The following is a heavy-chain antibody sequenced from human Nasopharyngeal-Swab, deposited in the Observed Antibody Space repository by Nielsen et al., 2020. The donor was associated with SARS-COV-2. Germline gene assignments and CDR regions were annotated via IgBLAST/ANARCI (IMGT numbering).Heavy chain of an antibody. CDR1: EFTFSNYR. CDR3: TRDQRTFDWPPMDV. D-gene: IGHD3-9*01. V-gene: IGHV3-74*01. CDR2: INTDGSET. Sequence: GGSLRLSCAASEFTFSNYRMHWVRQAPGKGLVWVSRINTDGSETGYADSVTGRFTISRDNTKNTLSLQMNSLRAEDTGIYYCTRDQRTFDWPPMDVWGQGTTVTVSS. J-gene: IGHJ6*02.